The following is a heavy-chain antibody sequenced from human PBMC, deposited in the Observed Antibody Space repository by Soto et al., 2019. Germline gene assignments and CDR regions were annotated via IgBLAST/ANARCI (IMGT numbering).Heavy chain of an antibody. J-gene: IGHJ4*02. Sequence: PGGSLRLSCAASGFTFSSYAVSWVRQAPGKGLEWVSAISGSGGSTYYADSVKGRFTISRDNSKNTLYLQMNSLRAEDTAVYYCAKSSTQTTPMYSSGSGPDYWGQGTLVTVSS. CDR1: GFTFSSYA. V-gene: IGHV3-23*01. D-gene: IGHD6-19*01. CDR2: ISGSGGST. CDR3: AKSSTQTTPMYSSGSGPDY.